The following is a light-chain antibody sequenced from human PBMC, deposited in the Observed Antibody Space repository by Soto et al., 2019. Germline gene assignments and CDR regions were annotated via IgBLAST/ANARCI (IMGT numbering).Light chain of an antibody. Sequence: IVLTQSPATLSLSPGERATLSCRASQSVGSFVVWYQHKPGQAPRLLIYDASNRAPGIPAKFSGSGSGTDFTLTISSLEPEDFAVYYCQQRTKWPPVFGGGTKVDIK. CDR2: DAS. V-gene: IGKV3-11*01. CDR1: QSVGSF. CDR3: QQRTKWPPV. J-gene: IGKJ4*01.